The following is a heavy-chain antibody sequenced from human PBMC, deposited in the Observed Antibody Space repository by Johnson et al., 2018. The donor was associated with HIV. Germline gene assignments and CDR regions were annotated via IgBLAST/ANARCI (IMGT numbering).Heavy chain of an antibody. V-gene: IGHV3-30*18. J-gene: IGHJ3*02. Sequence: QVQLVESGGGVVQPGRSLRLSCAASGFTFSSYGMAWVLQAPGKGLEWVTAISFAGTNKYYADSVKGRFTISRDNSKDTLYLQMDGLRPEDTAVYYCAKDRSGYDFWSGYYGGLAFDIWGQGTMVTVSS. CDR1: GFTFSSYG. CDR2: ISFAGTNK. D-gene: IGHD3-3*01. CDR3: AKDRSGYDFWSGYYGGLAFDI.